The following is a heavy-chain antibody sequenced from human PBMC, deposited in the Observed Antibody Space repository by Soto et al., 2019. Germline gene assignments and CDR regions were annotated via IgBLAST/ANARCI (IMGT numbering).Heavy chain of an antibody. D-gene: IGHD5-12*01. CDR1: GGSISSSNW. CDR3: ARAYMDIDYYYYGMDV. J-gene: IGHJ6*02. CDR2: IYSSGKT. V-gene: IGHV4-4*02. Sequence: QVQLQESGPGLVKPSGTLSLTCAVSGGSISSSNWWSWVRQPPGKGLEWIGEIYSSGKTNYNPSLKSRVTISVDKSNNQFSLKLRSVPAADTAVYYCARAYMDIDYYYYGMDVWGQGTTVTVSS.